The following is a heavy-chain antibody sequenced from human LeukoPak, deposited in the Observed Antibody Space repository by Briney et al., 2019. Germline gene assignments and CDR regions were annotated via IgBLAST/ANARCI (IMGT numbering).Heavy chain of an antibody. CDR1: GFNFSSYD. J-gene: IGHJ4*02. D-gene: IGHD4-23*01. CDR2: ISNDGNNI. CDR3: AREAYGGALDL. V-gene: IGHV3-30-3*01. Sequence: GGSLKLSCAASGFNFSSYDVHWVRQAPGKGLECVAVISNDGNNIHYVDSVKGRFTISRDNTKNTLYLQMNSLRAEDTAVYFCAREAYGGALDLWGQGTLVTVSS.